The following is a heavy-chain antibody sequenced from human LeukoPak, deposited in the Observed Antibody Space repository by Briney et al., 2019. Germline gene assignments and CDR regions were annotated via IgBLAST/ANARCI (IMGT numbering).Heavy chain of an antibody. CDR3: ARPGDGYNDAFDI. J-gene: IGHJ3*02. D-gene: IGHD5-24*01. CDR1: GGSISSYY. V-gene: IGHV4-59*08. CDR2: IYYSGST. Sequence: SATLSLTCTVSGGSISSYYWSWIRQPPGKGLEWIGYIYYSGSTNYNPSLKSRVTISVDTSKNQFSLKLSSVTAADTAVYYCARPGDGYNDAFDIWGQGTMVTVSS.